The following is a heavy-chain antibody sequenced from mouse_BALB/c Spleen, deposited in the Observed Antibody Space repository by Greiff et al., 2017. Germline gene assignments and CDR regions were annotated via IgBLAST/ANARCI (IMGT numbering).Heavy chain of an antibody. Sequence: QVQLQQSGPSLVQPSQSLSITCTVSGFSLTSYGVHWVRQSPGKGLEWLGVIWRGGSTDYNAAFMSRLSITKDTSKSQVFFKMNSLQADDTAIYYCAKNWLITTAMDYWGQGTSVTVSS. D-gene: IGHD2-4*01. CDR1: GFSLTSYG. J-gene: IGHJ4*01. CDR2: IWRGGST. CDR3: AKNWLITTAMDY. V-gene: IGHV2-5-1*01.